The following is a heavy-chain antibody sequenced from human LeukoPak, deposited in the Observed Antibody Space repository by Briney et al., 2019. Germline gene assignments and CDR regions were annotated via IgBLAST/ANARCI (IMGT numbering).Heavy chain of an antibody. CDR3: ARDSIRERRGVVVVVAALFDY. CDR1: GFPFSSFS. Sequence: GGSLRLSCPASGFPFSSFSMNWVRQAPGKGLEGGSSISSISSYIYYADSVKGRLPIPRNNAKNSLYRQINSRKAENRAVFYCARDSIRERRGVVVVVAALFDYWGQGTLVTVSS. D-gene: IGHD2-15*01. J-gene: IGHJ4*02. V-gene: IGHV3-21*01. CDR2: ISSISSYI.